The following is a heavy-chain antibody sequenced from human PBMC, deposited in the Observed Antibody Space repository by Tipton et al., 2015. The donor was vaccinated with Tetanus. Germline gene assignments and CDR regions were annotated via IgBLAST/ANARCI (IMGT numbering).Heavy chain of an antibody. V-gene: IGHV3-74*01. CDR1: GFTFSAYW. J-gene: IGHJ2*01. CDR3: ARGSTGWANWYFDL. D-gene: IGHD6-19*01. CDR2: MNSDGSYI. Sequence: SLRLSCAASGFTFSAYWMHWVRQAPGKGLVWVSRMNSDGSYIAYADSVKGRFTISRDNAKNTLFLQMSRLRGEDTAVYYCARGSTGWANWYFDLWGRCTRVSVSS.